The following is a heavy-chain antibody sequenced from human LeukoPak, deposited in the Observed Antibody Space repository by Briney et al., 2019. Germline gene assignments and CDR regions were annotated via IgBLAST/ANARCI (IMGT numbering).Heavy chain of an antibody. CDR2: INHSGRT. V-gene: IGHV4-34*01. J-gene: IGHJ6*03. CDR3: ARGLSWAHYYCYMDV. D-gene: IGHD1-26*01. Sequence: SETLSLTCAVYGGSFSAYYWSWIRQPPGKGLEWMGEINHSGRTNYNPSLKSRVTISVDTSKNQFSLKLSSVTAADTAVYYCARGLSWAHYYCYMDVWDKGTTVTVPS. CDR1: GGSFSAYY.